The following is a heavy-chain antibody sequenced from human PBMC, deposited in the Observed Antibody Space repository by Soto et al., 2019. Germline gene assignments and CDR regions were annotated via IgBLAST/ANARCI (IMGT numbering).Heavy chain of an antibody. Sequence: QVQLVESGGGVVQPGRSLRLSCAASGFTFSSYGIHWVRQAPGKGLEWVAVISYDGRNKYYADSVKGRFTISRDNSKNTLYLQMNSVRAEDTAVYYCAKEQVAGDYYYYGMDVWGQGTTVSVSS. V-gene: IGHV3-30*18. J-gene: IGHJ6*02. CDR1: GFTFSSYG. CDR2: ISYDGRNK. D-gene: IGHD6-19*01. CDR3: AKEQVAGDYYYYGMDV.